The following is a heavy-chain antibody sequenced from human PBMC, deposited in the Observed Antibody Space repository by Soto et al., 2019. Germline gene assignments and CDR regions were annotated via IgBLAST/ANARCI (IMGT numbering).Heavy chain of an antibody. Sequence: GGSLRLSCVASGISFNPNAMIWVRQAPGKGLEWVSAIDGDGGDTYYADFVKGRFTMSRDNSKNTVYMHMRSLTAEDTALYYCAKGRLAVGSDWFDSWGPGTLVTVSS. CDR2: IDGDGGDT. V-gene: IGHV3-23*01. J-gene: IGHJ5*01. CDR3: AKGRLAVGSDWFDS. D-gene: IGHD1-26*01. CDR1: GISFNPNA.